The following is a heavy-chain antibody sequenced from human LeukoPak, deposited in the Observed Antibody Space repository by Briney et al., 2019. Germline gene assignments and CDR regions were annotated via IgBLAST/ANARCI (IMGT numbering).Heavy chain of an antibody. CDR2: IYYSGST. D-gene: IGHD3-22*01. Sequence: SETLSLTCTVSGGSISSYYWSWTRQPPGKGLEWIGYIYYSGSTNYNPSLKSRVTISVDTSKNQFSLKLSSVTAADTAVYYCARAYDRSPYYFDYWGQGTLVTVSS. CDR1: GGSISSYY. CDR3: ARAYDRSPYYFDY. V-gene: IGHV4-59*01. J-gene: IGHJ4*02.